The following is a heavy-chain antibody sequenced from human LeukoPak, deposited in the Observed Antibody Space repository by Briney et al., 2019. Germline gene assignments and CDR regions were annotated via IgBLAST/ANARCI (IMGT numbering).Heavy chain of an antibody. D-gene: IGHD3-10*01. J-gene: IGHJ4*02. CDR2: IRYDGSKK. CDR1: GFTFSNYG. Sequence: GRSLRLSCAASGFTFSNYGMHWVRQAPGKGLEWVALIRYDGSKKDYGDSVKGRFTISRDNSKNTLYLQMNSLRGEDTAVYYCARGYGSGSYLFVIDYWGQGTLVTVSS. CDR3: ARGYGSGSYLFVIDY. V-gene: IGHV3-33*01.